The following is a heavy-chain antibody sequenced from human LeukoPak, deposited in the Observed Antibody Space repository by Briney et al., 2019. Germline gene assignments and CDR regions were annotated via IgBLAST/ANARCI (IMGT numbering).Heavy chain of an antibody. CDR3: ARDPHSSGWHDASDI. Sequence: PSETLSLTCTVSGGSISSGGYYWSWIRQHPGKGLEWIGYIYYSGSTYYNPSLKSRVTISVDTSKNQFSLKLSSVTAADTAVYYCARDPHSSGWHDASDIWGQGTMVTVSS. CDR1: GGSISSGGYY. CDR2: IYYSGST. V-gene: IGHV4-31*03. J-gene: IGHJ3*02. D-gene: IGHD6-19*01.